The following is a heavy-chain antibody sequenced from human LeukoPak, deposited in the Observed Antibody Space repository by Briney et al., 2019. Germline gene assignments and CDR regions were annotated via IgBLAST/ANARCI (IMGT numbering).Heavy chain of an antibody. CDR1: GYTFTDCY. CDR3: ATGDGYNLGYFDY. V-gene: IGHV1-2*02. D-gene: IGHD5-24*01. Sequence: ASVKVSCKTSGYTFTDCYIHWVRQGPGQGLEWMGWINPDSGYTNYAQKFQGRVTMTRDTSINTAYMELSSLRSEDTAVYYCATGDGYNLGYFDYWGQGTLVTDSS. CDR2: INPDSGYT. J-gene: IGHJ4*02.